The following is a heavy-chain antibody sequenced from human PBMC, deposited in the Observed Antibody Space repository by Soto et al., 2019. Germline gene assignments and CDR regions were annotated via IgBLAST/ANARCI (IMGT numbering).Heavy chain of an antibody. CDR2: MNPNSDNT. V-gene: IGHV1-8*01. CDR3: ARASSGWCGWSAEYLQH. J-gene: IGHJ1*01. Sequence: QVQLVQSGAEVKKPGASVKVSCKASGYTFTSYDINWVRQATGQGLEWMGWMNPNSDNTGYAQKFQGRVTMTMNTSISTAYMELSSLRSEDTAVYYCARASSGWCGWSAEYLQHWGQGTLVTVSS. CDR1: GYTFTSYD. D-gene: IGHD6-19*01.